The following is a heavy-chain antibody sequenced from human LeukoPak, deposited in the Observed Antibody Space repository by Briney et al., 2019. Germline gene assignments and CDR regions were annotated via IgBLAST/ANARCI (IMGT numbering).Heavy chain of an antibody. V-gene: IGHV6-1*01. J-gene: IGHJ6*02. CDR1: GDSVSSNSAA. D-gene: IGHD5-12*01. Sequence: SQTLSLTCAISGDSVSSNSAAWNWIRQSPSRGLEWLGRTYYRSKWYNDYAVSVKSRITINPDTSKNQFSLQLNSVTPEDTAVYYCARAEAGGYDTDNRVYYYYGMDVWGQGTTVTVSS. CDR3: ARAEAGGYDTDNRVYYYYGMDV. CDR2: TYYRSKWYN.